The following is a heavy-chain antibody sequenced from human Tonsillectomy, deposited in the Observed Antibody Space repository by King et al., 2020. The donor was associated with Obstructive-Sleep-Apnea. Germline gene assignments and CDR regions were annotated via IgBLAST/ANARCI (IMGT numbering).Heavy chain of an antibody. J-gene: IGHJ6*02. V-gene: IGHV3-30*18. CDR1: GFTFSSYG. CDR3: AKVNPRSWTYYYYGMDV. D-gene: IGHD6-13*01. CDR2: ISYDGSNK. Sequence: VQLVESGGGVVQPGRSLRLSCAASGFTFSSYGMHWVRQAPGKGLEWVAVISYDGSNKYYADSVKGRFTISRDNSKNTLYLHMNSLRAEDTVVYYCAKVNPRSWTYYYYGMDVWGQGTTVTVSS.